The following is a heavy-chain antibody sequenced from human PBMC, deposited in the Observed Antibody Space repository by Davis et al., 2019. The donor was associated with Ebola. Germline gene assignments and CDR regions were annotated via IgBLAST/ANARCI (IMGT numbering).Heavy chain of an antibody. J-gene: IGHJ6*02. CDR2: IIPILGIA. CDR3: ARVGYRGYYGMDV. V-gene: IGHV1-69*04. Sequence: SVKVSCKASGYIFTSNDINWVRQATGQGLAWMGRIIPILGIANYAQKFQGRVTITADKSTSTAYMELSSLRSEDTAVYYCARVGYRGYYGMDVWGQGTTVTVSS. CDR1: GYIFTSND. D-gene: IGHD5-24*01.